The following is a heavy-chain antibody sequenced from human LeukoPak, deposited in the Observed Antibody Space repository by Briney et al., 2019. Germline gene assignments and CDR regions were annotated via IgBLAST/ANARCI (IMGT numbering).Heavy chain of an antibody. J-gene: IGHJ4*02. Sequence: SQTLSLTCTVSGGSISSGGYYWSWIRQHPGKGLEWIGYIYYSGSTYYNPSLKSRVTISVDTSKNQFSLKLSSVTAADTAVYYCARGGQWLPFLIDYWGQGTLVTVSS. CDR1: GGSISSGGYY. CDR2: IYYSGST. V-gene: IGHV4-31*03. CDR3: ARGGQWLPFLIDY. D-gene: IGHD6-19*01.